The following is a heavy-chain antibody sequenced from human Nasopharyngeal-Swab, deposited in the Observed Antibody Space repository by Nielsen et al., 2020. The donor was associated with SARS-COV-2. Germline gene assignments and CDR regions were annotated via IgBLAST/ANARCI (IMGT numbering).Heavy chain of an antibody. CDR2: ISSSSSYI. J-gene: IGHJ6*02. CDR3: ARDGLDYDFWSAYFMDV. Sequence: GGSLRLSCAASGFTLNNYNFNWVRQAPGKGLEWVSSISSSSSYIYYADSVKGRFTISRDNAKNSLYLQMNSLRAKDTAVYYCARDGLDYDFWSAYFMDVWGQGTTVTVSS. V-gene: IGHV3-21*01. CDR1: GFTLNNYN. D-gene: IGHD3-3*01.